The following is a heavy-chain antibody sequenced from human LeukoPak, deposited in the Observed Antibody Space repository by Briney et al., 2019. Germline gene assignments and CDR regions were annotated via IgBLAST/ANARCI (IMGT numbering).Heavy chain of an antibody. V-gene: IGHV1-46*01. Sequence: EASVKVSCKASGYTFTSYYLHWVRQAPGQGLEWMGIINPSGASGGSTNYAQKFQGRITMTRDTSTSTVYMELSSLRSEDTAVYYCARVYYYDFWSGSYNWFDPWGQGTLVTVSS. J-gene: IGHJ5*02. CDR1: GYTFTSYY. CDR3: ARVYYYDFWSGSYNWFDP. D-gene: IGHD3-3*01. CDR2: INPSGASGGST.